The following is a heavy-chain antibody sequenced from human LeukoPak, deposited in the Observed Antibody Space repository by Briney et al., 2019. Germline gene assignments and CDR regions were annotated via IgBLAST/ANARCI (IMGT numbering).Heavy chain of an antibody. CDR1: GYTFTGYY. CDR2: LNPNSGDT. V-gene: IGHV1-2*02. D-gene: IGHD4-23*01. J-gene: IGHJ4*02. Sequence: ASVKVSCKASGYTFTGYYMHWVRQAPGQGLEWMGWLNPNSGDTDSAQKFQGRVTMTRDTSITTAYLELSSLRSDDTAVYYCARAPAGGPFDNWGQGTLVTVSS. CDR3: ARAPAGGPFDN.